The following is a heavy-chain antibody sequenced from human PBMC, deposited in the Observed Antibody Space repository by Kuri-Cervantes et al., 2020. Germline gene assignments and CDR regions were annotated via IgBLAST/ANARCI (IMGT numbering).Heavy chain of an antibody. J-gene: IGHJ6*02. Sequence: GESLKISCAASGFTFSSYAMSWVRQAPGKGLEWVSAISGSGGSTYYADSVKGRFTISRDNSKNTLYLQMNSLRAEDTAVYYCANHPPLRFGGPYYYYGMDVWGQGTMVTVSS. CDR2: ISGSGGST. D-gene: IGHD5-12*01. V-gene: IGHV3-23*01. CDR1: GFTFSSYA. CDR3: ANHPPLRFGGPYYYYGMDV.